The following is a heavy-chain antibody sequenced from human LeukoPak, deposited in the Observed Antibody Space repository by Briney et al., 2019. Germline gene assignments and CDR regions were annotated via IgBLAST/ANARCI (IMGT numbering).Heavy chain of an antibody. J-gene: IGHJ4*02. D-gene: IGHD6-13*01. CDR1: GFIFSSYA. V-gene: IGHV3-23*01. Sequence: GGSLRLSCGASGFIFSSYAMSWVRQAPGKGLEWVSAISGSGDSTDYADSVKGRFTISRDNSKNTLYLQMNSLRAEDTAMYYCARSSIGYSSSWYLDYWGQGTLVTVSS. CDR2: ISGSGDST. CDR3: ARSSIGYSSSWYLDY.